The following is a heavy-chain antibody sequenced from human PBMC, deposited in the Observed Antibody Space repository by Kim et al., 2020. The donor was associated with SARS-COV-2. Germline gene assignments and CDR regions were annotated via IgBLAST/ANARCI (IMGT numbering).Heavy chain of an antibody. J-gene: IGHJ6*02. CDR3: ARSVAIMPPGMDV. Sequence: ASVKVSCKASGYTFTTYALQWVRQAPGQGLEWMGWINPTRGNTKYSDTFQGRITITRDTSARTAYMEWSSLRPEDTAVYYCARSVAIMPPGMDVWGQGTTVTVPS. CDR1: GYTFTTYA. CDR2: INPTRGNT. V-gene: IGHV1-3*01. D-gene: IGHD2-21*01.